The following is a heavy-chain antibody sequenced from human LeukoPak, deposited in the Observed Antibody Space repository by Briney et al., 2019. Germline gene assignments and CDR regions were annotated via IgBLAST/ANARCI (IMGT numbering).Heavy chain of an antibody. CDR2: IYTDGTT. CDR3: ARDRAGTQAWVEFDP. V-gene: IGHV3-66*02. J-gene: IGHJ5*02. CDR1: GFTVSQNY. D-gene: IGHD3-10*01. Sequence: GGSLRLSCAASGFTVSQNYMSWVRQAPGRGLEWVSLIYTDGTTHSADSVKGRFTISRDNSKNTVYLQMNSLRPEDTAVYYCARDRAGTQAWVEFDPWGQGTLVTVSS.